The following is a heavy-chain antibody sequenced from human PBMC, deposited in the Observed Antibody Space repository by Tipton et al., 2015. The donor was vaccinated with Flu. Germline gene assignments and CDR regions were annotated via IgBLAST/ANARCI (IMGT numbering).Heavy chain of an antibody. Sequence: TLSLTCTVSGYSISSGYYWGWIRQPPGKGLEWIGSIYHSGSTYYNPSLKSRVTISVDTSKNQFSLKLSCVTAADTAVYYCARHDILTGITHWGQGTLVTVSS. J-gene: IGHJ4*02. CDR1: GYSISSGYY. D-gene: IGHD3-9*01. V-gene: IGHV4-38-2*02. CDR2: IYHSGST. CDR3: ARHDILTGITH.